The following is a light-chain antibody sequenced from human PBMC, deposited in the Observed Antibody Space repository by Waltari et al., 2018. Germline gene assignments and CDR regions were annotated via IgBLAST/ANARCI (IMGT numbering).Light chain of an antibody. CDR2: SNN. CDR3: VAWDDTVNGLV. J-gene: IGLJ2*01. CDR1: SSNIGSNV. V-gene: IGLV1-44*01. Sequence: QSVLTQPPSASGTPGQRVTISCSGSSSNIGSNVVNWHRQVPGAAPTLLIYSNNQRPSGVPDRFSASKSGTSASLASSGLQSDDEADYYCVAWDDTVNGLVFGAGTKLTVL.